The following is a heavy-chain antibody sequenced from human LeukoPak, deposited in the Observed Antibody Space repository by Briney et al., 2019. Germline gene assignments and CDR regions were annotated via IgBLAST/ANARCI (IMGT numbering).Heavy chain of an antibody. CDR1: GYSFTNFW. CDR2: IYPGDSDT. V-gene: IGHV5-51*01. Sequence: GESLEISCKGSGYSFTNFWIGWVRQMPGKGLEWMGIIYPGDSDTRYSPSFQGQVTISADKSITTAYLQWSSLKASDTAMYYCARHGGNNWPQIWGQGTPVTVSS. CDR3: ARHGGNNWPQI. J-gene: IGHJ4*02. D-gene: IGHD1-1*01.